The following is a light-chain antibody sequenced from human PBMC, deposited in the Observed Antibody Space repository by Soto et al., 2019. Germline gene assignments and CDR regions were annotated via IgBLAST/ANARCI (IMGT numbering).Light chain of an antibody. CDR3: QQRSNWPPYT. V-gene: IGKV3-11*01. Sequence: EIVLTQSPATLSLSPGERATLSCRASQSVGSALAWYQQKPGQTPRLLIYDASSRATGIPARFSGSGSGTDFTLTISSLEPEDCAVYCCQQRSNWPPYTFGPGTKVEIK. CDR2: DAS. CDR1: QSVGSA. J-gene: IGKJ3*01.